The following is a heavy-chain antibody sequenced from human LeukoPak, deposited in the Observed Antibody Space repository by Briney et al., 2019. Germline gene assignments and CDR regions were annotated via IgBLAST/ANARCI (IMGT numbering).Heavy chain of an antibody. J-gene: IGHJ3*02. V-gene: IGHV1-69*13. CDR1: GGTFSSYA. Sequence: WASVKVSCKASGGTFSSYAISWVRQAPGQGPEWMGGIIPIFGTANYAQKFQGRVTITADESTSTAYMELSSLRSEDTAVYYCARGFFYYDSSGFGAFDIWGQGTMVTVSS. CDR3: ARGFFYYDSSGFGAFDI. CDR2: IIPIFGTA. D-gene: IGHD3-22*01.